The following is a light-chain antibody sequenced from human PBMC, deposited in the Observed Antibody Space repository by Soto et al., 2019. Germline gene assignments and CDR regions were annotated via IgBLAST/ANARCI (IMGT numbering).Light chain of an antibody. J-gene: IGKJ1*01. V-gene: IGKV1-5*01. CDR1: QNIDRW. CDR2: EAS. Sequence: DIQMTQSPATLSASVGDRVTITCRASQNIDRWLAWFQQKPGKAPNLLIFEASSLESGVPSRFSGSGSGTEFTLTINSLQPEDFATYFCQQYNVYSRTFGQGTRVEIK. CDR3: QQYNVYSRT.